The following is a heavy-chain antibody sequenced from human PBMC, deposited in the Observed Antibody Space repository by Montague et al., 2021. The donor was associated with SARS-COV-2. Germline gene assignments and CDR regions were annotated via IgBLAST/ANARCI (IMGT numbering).Heavy chain of an antibody. V-gene: IGHV3-30-3*01. J-gene: IGHJ4*02. D-gene: IGHD3-10*01. CDR3: ARDAMVWGYGRNEFDY. Sequence: SLRLSCAASGFSFSNYAIHWVRQAPGKGLEWVAIISYGGINKNYAESVKGRFTISRDNSKNTVYLQMNSLRPEGTAVYYCARDAMVWGYGRNEFDYWGQGTLVTVSS. CDR1: GFSFSNYA. CDR2: ISYGGINK.